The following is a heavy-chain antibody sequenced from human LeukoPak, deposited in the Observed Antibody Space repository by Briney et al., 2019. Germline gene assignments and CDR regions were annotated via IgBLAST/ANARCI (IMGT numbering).Heavy chain of an antibody. D-gene: IGHD3-10*01. CDR1: GYTFTSYG. Sequence: ASVKVSCKASGYTFTSYGISWVRQAPGQGLEWMGWISAYNGNTNYARKLQGRVTMTTDTSISTAYMELSRLRSDDTAVYYCARGDLGSFTMVRGANPPGYWGQGTLVTVSS. V-gene: IGHV1-18*01. J-gene: IGHJ4*02. CDR2: ISAYNGNT. CDR3: ARGDLGSFTMVRGANPPGY.